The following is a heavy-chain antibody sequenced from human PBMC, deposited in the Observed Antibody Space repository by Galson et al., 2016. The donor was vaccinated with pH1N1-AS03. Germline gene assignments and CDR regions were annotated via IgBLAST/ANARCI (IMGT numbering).Heavy chain of an antibody. CDR2: INNDGRSI. Sequence: SLRLSCAASGFTFRRNWMHWVRQAPGKGLVWVSRINNDGRSINYVDSVKGRFTISRDNAKNTLYLQMNNLRAEDTAVYYCPRNRRDGYNPDYWYFDLWGRGTLVTVSS. J-gene: IGHJ2*01. V-gene: IGHV3-74*01. CDR3: PRNRRDGYNPDYWYFDL. CDR1: GFTFRRNW. D-gene: IGHD5-24*01.